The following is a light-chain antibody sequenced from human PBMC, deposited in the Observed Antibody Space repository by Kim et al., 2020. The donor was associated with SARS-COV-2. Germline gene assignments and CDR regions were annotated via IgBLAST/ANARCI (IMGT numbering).Light chain of an antibody. V-gene: IGKV3-20*01. Sequence: DIVLTQSPGPLSLSPGERATLSCRASQSVSSSYLAWYQQKPGQAPRLLIYGASSRATGIPDRFSGSGSGTDFTLTISRLEPEDFAVYYCQQYGNSPRTFGQGTKVDIK. CDR3: QQYGNSPRT. CDR2: GAS. J-gene: IGKJ1*01. CDR1: QSVSSSY.